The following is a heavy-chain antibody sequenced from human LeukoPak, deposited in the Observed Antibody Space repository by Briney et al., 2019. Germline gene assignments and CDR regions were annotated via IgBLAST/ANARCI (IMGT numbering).Heavy chain of an antibody. CDR1: GFTFSSYA. D-gene: IGHD6-13*01. V-gene: IGHV3-23*01. CDR3: AKDFEYSGYSSSNFDH. J-gene: IGHJ4*02. CDR2: ISGSGGST. Sequence: GGSLRLSCAASGFTFSSYAMSWVRQAPGKGLEWVSGISGSGGSTYYADSVKGRFTISRDNSKNTLFLQMNSLRAEDTAVYYCAKDFEYSGYSSSNFDHWGQGTLVTVSS.